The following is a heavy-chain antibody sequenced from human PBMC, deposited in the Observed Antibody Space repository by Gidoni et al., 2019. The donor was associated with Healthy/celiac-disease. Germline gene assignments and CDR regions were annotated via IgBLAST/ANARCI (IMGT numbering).Heavy chain of an antibody. CDR3: ASQLTGIAAHY. Sequence: QVQLVQSGAEVKKPGASVKVSCKASGYTFTSYYMHWVRQATGQGLEWMGIINPSCGSTSYAQKFQGRVTMTRDTSTSTVYMELSSQRSEDTAVYYWASQLTGIAAHYWGQGTLVTVSS. CDR1: GYTFTSYY. J-gene: IGHJ4*02. CDR2: INPSCGST. V-gene: IGHV1-46*01. D-gene: IGHD6-13*01.